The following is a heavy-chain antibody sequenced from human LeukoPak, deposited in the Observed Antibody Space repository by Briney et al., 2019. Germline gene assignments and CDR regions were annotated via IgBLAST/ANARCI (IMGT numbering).Heavy chain of an antibody. CDR1: GFTFSSYA. CDR3: AKGLGFWSGYYTPFDY. CDR2: ITASGGST. D-gene: IGHD3-3*01. V-gene: IGHV3-23*01. J-gene: IGHJ4*02. Sequence: PGGSLRLSCAASGFTFSSYAMSWVRQTPGKGLEWVSGITASGGSTYHADSVKGRFTISGDNSINTLNLQMNNLRAEDTAIYYCAKGLGFWSGYYTPFDYWGQGSSVTVSS.